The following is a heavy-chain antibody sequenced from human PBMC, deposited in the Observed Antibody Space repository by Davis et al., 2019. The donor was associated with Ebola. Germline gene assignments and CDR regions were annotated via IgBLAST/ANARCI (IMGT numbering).Heavy chain of an antibody. J-gene: IGHJ4*02. CDR3: ARVIGRRYFDWLLGGY. CDR2: IKQDGSEK. CDR1: GFTFSSYW. V-gene: IGHV3-7*01. D-gene: IGHD3-9*01. Sequence: GGSLRLSCAASGFTFSSYWMHCVRHAPGKGLEWVANIKQDGSEKYYVDSVKGRFTISRDNAKNSLYLQMNSLRAEDTAVYYCARVIGRRYFDWLLGGYWGQGTLVTVSS.